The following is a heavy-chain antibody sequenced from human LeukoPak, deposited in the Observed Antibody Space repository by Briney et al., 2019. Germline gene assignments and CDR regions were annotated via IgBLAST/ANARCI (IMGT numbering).Heavy chain of an antibody. CDR2: INPSGGTT. D-gene: IGHD2-21*02. J-gene: IGHJ3*02. Sequence: GASVKVSCKASGYTFTSYSLNWVRQAPGQGLEWKGTINPSGGTTNYAQKFQGRISMTRDTSTSTVYMELSSLRSDDTAVYYCARELISGDWTWDIWGQGTMVTVSS. V-gene: IGHV1-46*01. CDR1: GYTFTSYS. CDR3: ARELISGDWTWDI.